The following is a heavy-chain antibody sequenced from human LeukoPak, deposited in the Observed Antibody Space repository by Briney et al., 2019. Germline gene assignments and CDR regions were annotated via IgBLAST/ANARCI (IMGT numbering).Heavy chain of an antibody. V-gene: IGHV3-23*01. Sequence: PGGTLRLSCAVSGFTFSGYAMSWVRQAPGKGLEWVSSISAGGSSSYYADSVKDRFTISRDNSKNTLYVQMNTLRAEDSALYYCAKGLPRGLPAAEHFDYWGQGTLVTVSP. CDR3: AKGLPRGLPAAEHFDY. J-gene: IGHJ4*02. CDR2: ISAGGSSS. CDR1: GFTFSGYA. D-gene: IGHD2-2*01.